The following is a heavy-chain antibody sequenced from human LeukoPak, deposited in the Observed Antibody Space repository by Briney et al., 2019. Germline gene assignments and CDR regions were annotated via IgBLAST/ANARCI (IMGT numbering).Heavy chain of an antibody. D-gene: IGHD3-10*01. V-gene: IGHV4-34*01. CDR1: GGSFSGYY. CDR2: INHSGST. CDR3: ARVIWFGESRFDY. J-gene: IGHJ4*02. Sequence: SETLSLTCAVYGGSFSGYYWSWIRQPPGKGLEWIGEINHSGSTNYNPSLKSRVTISVDTSKNQFSLKLSSVTAADTAVYYCARVIWFGESRFDYWGQGTLVTVSS.